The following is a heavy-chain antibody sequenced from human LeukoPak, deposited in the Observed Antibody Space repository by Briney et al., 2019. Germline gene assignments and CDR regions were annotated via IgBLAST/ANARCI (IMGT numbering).Heavy chain of an antibody. CDR1: GGSISSYY. CDR3: ARERQRGPFYYYGMDV. V-gene: IGHV4-4*07. Sequence: SETLSLTCTVSGGSISSYYWSWIRQPAGKGLEWVGRIYTSGSTNYNPSLKSRVTISVDTSKNQFSLKLSSVTAADTAVYYCARERQRGPFYYYGMDVWGQGTTVTVSS. J-gene: IGHJ6*02. CDR2: IYTSGST.